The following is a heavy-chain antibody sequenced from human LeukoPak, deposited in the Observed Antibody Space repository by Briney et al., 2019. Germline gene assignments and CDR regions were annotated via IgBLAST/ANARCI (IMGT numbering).Heavy chain of an antibody. CDR3: AREIVGAMALGY. CDR2: LYSGGTT. V-gene: IGHV3-53*01. Sequence: PGGSLRLSCAASGFTFSSYSMNWVRQAPGKGLEWVSILYSGGTTYYADSVKGRFTISRDNSKNTLYLQMNSLRAEDTAVYYCAREIVGAMALGYWGQGTLVTVSS. CDR1: GFTFSSYS. J-gene: IGHJ4*02. D-gene: IGHD1-26*01.